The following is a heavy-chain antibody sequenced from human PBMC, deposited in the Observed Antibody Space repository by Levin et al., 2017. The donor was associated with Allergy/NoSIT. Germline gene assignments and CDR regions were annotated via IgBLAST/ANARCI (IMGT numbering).Heavy chain of an antibody. D-gene: IGHD2-2*01. V-gene: IGHV3-30*18. Sequence: LSLTCAASGFTFSSYGMHWVRQAPGKGLEWVAVISYDGSNKYYADSVKGRFTISRDNSKNTLYLQMNSLRAEDTAVYYCAKGDNLPYCSSTSCYRRAFDIWGQGTMVTVSS. CDR2: ISYDGSNK. CDR1: GFTFSSYG. J-gene: IGHJ3*02. CDR3: AKGDNLPYCSSTSCYRRAFDI.